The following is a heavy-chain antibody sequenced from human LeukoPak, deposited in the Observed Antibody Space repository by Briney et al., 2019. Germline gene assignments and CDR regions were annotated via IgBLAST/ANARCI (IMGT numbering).Heavy chain of an antibody. CDR1: GYTFTGYY. D-gene: IGHD3-16*01. J-gene: IGHJ4*02. V-gene: IGHV1-2*02. CDR2: INPNSGDT. CDR3: ATQRGSYLWGTDFDY. Sequence: GASVKVSCKASGYTFTGYYMHWVRQAPGQGLEWMGWINPNSGDTKFAREFQGRVTMTRDTSISTAYMGLSRLRPDDTAVYYCATQRGSYLWGTDFDYWGQGTLVTVSS.